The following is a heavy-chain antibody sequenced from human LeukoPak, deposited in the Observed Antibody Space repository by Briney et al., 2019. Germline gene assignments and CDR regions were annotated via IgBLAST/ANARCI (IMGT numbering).Heavy chain of an antibody. CDR3: ARDLGWGREPGRSFDY. D-gene: IGHD3-16*01. V-gene: IGHV3-21*01. Sequence: PGGSLRLSCAASGFTFNTYTMNWVRQAPGKGLEWVSSITASSTAIYSADSVKGRFTISRDNAKNFLYLQMNSLRAEDTAVYYCARDLGWGREPGRSFDYWGQGTLVTVSS. CDR2: ITASSTAI. CDR1: GFTFNTYT. J-gene: IGHJ4*02.